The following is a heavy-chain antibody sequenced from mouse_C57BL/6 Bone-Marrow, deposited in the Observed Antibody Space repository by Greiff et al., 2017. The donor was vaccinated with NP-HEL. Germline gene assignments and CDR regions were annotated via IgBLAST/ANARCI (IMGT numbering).Heavy chain of an antibody. CDR1: GYTFTSYW. D-gene: IGHD2-13*01. Sequence: VQLQQPGAELVMPGASVKLSCKASGYTFTSYWMHWVKQRPGQGLEWIGEIDPSDSYTNYNQKFKGKSTLTVDKSSSTAYMQLSSLTSEDSAVYYCARAGDPYYTLDYWGQGASVTVSS. CDR2: IDPSDSYT. CDR3: ARAGDPYYTLDY. V-gene: IGHV1-69*01. J-gene: IGHJ4*01.